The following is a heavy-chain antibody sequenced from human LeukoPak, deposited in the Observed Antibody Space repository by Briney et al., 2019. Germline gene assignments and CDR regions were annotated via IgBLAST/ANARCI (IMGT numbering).Heavy chain of an antibody. CDR2: IWYDGSNK. J-gene: IGHJ4*02. CDR3: ARDRYSSSWYLDY. V-gene: IGHV3-33*08. CDR1: GFTFSSYA. Sequence: GRSLRLSCAASGFTFSSYAMHWVRQAPGKGLEWVAVIWYDGSNKYYGDSVKGRFTISRDNSKNTLYLQMNSLRAEDTAVYYCARDRYSSSWYLDYWGQGTLVTVSS. D-gene: IGHD6-13*01.